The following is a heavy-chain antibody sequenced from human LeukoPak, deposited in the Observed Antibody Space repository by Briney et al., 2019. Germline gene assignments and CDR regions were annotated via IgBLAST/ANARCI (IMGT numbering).Heavy chain of an antibody. Sequence: PGGSLTLSCAASGFIFTNYYMRWLRQAPGEGLVGGSYLTSTGGSAFYADSVKRRFTISRDNAKNSLFLQMNSVRAEDTAVYYCARPAYWGGNCYYFPDYWGQGTLVSVSS. CDR1: GFIFTNYY. V-gene: IGHV3-11*04. D-gene: IGHD2-21*02. CDR2: LTSTGGSA. CDR3: ARPAYWGGNCYYFPDY. J-gene: IGHJ4*02.